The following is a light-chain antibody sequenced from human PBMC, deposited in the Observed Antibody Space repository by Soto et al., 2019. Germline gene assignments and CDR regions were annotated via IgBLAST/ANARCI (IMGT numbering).Light chain of an antibody. J-gene: IGLJ1*01. Sequence: QSVLTQPASVSGSPGQSITISCTGTSSDVGGYNYVSWYQQHPGKALKVMIYDVSTRPSGVPDRFSGSKSGNTASLTLSGLQSEDEADYYCCAYAGRYTYVFGTGTKGTVL. CDR3: CAYAGRYTYV. CDR2: DVS. CDR1: SSDVGGYNY. V-gene: IGLV2-11*01.